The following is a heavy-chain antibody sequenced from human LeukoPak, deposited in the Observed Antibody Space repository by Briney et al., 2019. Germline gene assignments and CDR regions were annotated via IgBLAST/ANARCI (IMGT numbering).Heavy chain of an antibody. D-gene: IGHD4-23*01. J-gene: IGHJ4*02. CDR2: IYTSGST. CDR3: ARATRWVPFDY. CDR1: GGSISGYY. V-gene: IGHV4-4*07. Sequence: PSETLSLTCTVSGGSISGYYWSWIRQPAGKGLDWIGRIYTSGSTNHNPSLKSRVTISVDKSKNQFSLKLSSVTAADTAVYYCARATRWVPFDYWGQGTLVTVSS.